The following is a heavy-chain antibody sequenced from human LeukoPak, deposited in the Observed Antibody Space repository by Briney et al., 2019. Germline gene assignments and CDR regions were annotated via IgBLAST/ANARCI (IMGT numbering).Heavy chain of an antibody. J-gene: IGHJ4*02. CDR2: INPYSGGST. Sequence: ASVKVSCKASGYTFTAYYIHWVRQAPGQGLEWMGWINPYSGGSTSYAQKFQDRVTMTRDTSTNTVYMELSSLRSEDTAVYYCARDLIPFYESSGYYFDYWGQGSLVTVSS. CDR1: GYTFTAYY. V-gene: IGHV1-46*01. CDR3: ARDLIPFYESSGYYFDY. D-gene: IGHD3-22*01.